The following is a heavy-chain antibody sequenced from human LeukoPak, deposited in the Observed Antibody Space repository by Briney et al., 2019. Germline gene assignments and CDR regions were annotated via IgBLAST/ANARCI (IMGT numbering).Heavy chain of an antibody. Sequence: GGSLRLSCAASGFTFSSYSMNWVRQAPGKGLEWVSSISSSSSYIYYADSVKGRFTISRDNAKNSLYLQMNSLRAEDTAVYYCASQGSGYDSPIDHWGQGTLVTVSS. J-gene: IGHJ4*02. D-gene: IGHD5-12*01. V-gene: IGHV3-21*01. CDR3: ASQGSGYDSPIDH. CDR2: ISSSSSYI. CDR1: GFTFSSYS.